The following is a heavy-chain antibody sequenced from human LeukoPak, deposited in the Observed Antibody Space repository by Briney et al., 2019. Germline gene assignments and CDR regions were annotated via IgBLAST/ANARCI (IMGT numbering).Heavy chain of an antibody. Sequence: SETLSLTCTVSGGSISSYYWSWIRQPAGKGLERIGRIYTSGSTNYNPSLKSRVTMSVGTSKNQFSLKLSSVTAADTAVYYCAREGGSSGWYPFDYWGQGTLVTVSS. CDR1: GGSISSYY. V-gene: IGHV4-4*07. CDR3: AREGGSSGWYPFDY. J-gene: IGHJ4*02. D-gene: IGHD6-19*01. CDR2: IYTSGST.